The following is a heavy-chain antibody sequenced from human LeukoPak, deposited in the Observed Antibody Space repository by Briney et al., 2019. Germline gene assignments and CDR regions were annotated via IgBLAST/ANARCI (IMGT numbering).Heavy chain of an antibody. CDR1: EFTFSFYA. D-gene: IGHD1-14*01. CDR3: ARDTFQPGRIDC. Sequence: PGGPLRLSCGASEFTFSFYAMNWVRLAPGKGLEWVSYINDVSGDIHYADSVRGRFTISRDNAKNTLYLQMNSLRAEDTAVYYCARDTFQPGRIDCWGQGTLVIVSS. CDR2: INDVSGDI. V-gene: IGHV3-21*05. J-gene: IGHJ4*02.